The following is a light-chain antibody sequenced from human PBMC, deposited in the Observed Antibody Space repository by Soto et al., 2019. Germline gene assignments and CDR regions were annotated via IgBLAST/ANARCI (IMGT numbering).Light chain of an antibody. V-gene: IGKV3-11*01. CDR3: QQYGNSIPIT. CDR1: LNVNGY. Sequence: VLTPSPATLSLSPGERATLSCRASLNVNGYLAWYQQKPGQAPRLLIYDASNRAAGIPARFSGSGSGTDFTLTISRLEPEDFAVYYCQQYGNSIPITFGQGTRLEIK. J-gene: IGKJ5*01. CDR2: DAS.